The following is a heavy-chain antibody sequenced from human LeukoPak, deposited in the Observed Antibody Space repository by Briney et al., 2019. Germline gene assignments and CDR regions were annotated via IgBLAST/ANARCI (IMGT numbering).Heavy chain of an antibody. J-gene: IGHJ4*02. CDR2: ISYDGSNK. Sequence: QPGGSLRLSCAASGFTFSSYAMHWVRQAPGKGLEWVAVISYDGSNKYYADSVKGRFTISRDNSKNTLYLQMNSLRAEDTAVYYCARNFDFWSGYSTPSHWGQGTLVTVSS. D-gene: IGHD3-3*01. V-gene: IGHV3-30-3*01. CDR1: GFTFSSYA. CDR3: ARNFDFWSGYSTPSH.